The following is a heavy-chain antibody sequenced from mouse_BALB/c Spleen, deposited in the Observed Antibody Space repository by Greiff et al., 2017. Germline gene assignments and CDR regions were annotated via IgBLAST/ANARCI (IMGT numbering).Heavy chain of an antibody. CDR1: GDSITSGY. CDR2: ISYSGST. V-gene: IGHV3-8*02. CDR3: ARYMYGYGAFAY. Sequence: DVKLEESGPSLVKPSQTLSLTCSVTGDSITSGYWNWIRKFPGNKLEYMGYISYSGSTYYNPSLKSRISITRDTSKNQYYLQLNSVTTEDTATYYCARYMYGYGAFAYWGQGTLVTVSA. J-gene: IGHJ3*01. D-gene: IGHD2-2*01.